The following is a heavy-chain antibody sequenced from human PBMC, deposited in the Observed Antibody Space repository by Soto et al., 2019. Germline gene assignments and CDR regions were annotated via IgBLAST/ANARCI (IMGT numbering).Heavy chain of an antibody. CDR1: GGSISSGGYY. Sequence: PSETLSLACTVSGGSISSGGYYWSWNRQHPGKGLEWIGYIYYSGSTYYNPSLKSRVTISVDTSKNQFSLKLSSVTAADTAVYYCAREVGGGSGWYYFDCWGQGTLVTVS. CDR2: IYYSGST. J-gene: IGHJ4*02. D-gene: IGHD2-15*01. CDR3: AREVGGGSGWYYFDC. V-gene: IGHV4-31*03.